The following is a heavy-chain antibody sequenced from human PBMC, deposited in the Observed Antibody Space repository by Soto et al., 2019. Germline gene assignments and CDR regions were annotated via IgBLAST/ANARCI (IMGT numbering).Heavy chain of an antibody. J-gene: IGHJ6*02. V-gene: IGHV1-18*01. CDR1: GYTFTTYG. Sequence: QVQLVQSGAEVKKPRASVKVSCKASGYTFTTYGVSWVRQAPGQGLEWMGWISAYNGNTNYAQKLQGRVTLTTDTSTSTAYMELRSLRSDDTADYYCARVMTLTKQVLGGHNYGMDVWGQGTTVTVSS. D-gene: IGHD3-16*01. CDR3: ARVMTLTKQVLGGHNYGMDV. CDR2: ISAYNGNT.